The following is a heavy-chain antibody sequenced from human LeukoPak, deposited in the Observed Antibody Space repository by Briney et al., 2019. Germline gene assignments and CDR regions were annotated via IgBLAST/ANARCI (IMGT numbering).Heavy chain of an antibody. Sequence: GGSLRLFCAASGFTFSDYYMSWIRQAPGKGLESISYISSSSSYTNYADSVKGRFTISRDNAKNSLYLQMNSLRAEDTAVYYCARAADYSYFDYWGQGTLVTLSS. CDR3: ARAADYSYFDY. CDR2: ISSSSSYT. CDR1: GFTFSDYY. J-gene: IGHJ4*02. V-gene: IGHV3-11*05. D-gene: IGHD4-11*01.